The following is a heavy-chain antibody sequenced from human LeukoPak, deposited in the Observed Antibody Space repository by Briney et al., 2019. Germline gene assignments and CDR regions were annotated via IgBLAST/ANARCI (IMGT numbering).Heavy chain of an antibody. V-gene: IGHV3-48*04. CDR3: ARANIAVAGSDYYYYMDV. CDR1: GFTFSSYS. D-gene: IGHD6-19*01. CDR2: ISSTGNKI. Sequence: HPGGSLRLSCAASGFTFSSYSMNWVRQSPGKGLEWVSYISSTGNKIYYADSVKGRFTISRDNAKNTLYLQMKSLRAEDTAVYYCARANIAVAGSDYYYYMDVWGKGTTVTISS. J-gene: IGHJ6*03.